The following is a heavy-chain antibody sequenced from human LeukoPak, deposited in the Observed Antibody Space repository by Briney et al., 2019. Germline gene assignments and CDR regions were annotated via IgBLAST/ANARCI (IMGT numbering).Heavy chain of an antibody. CDR3: ASLAGAALPFDY. CDR2: IYPGDSDT. CDR1: GYRFATSW. V-gene: IGHV5-51*01. Sequence: PGESLKISCKGSGYRFATSWIAWVRQMPGKGLEWMGIIYPGDSDTRYSPSFQGQVTISADKSISTAYLQWSSLKASDTAMYYCASLAGAALPFDYWGQGTLVTVSS. D-gene: IGHD2-15*01. J-gene: IGHJ4*02.